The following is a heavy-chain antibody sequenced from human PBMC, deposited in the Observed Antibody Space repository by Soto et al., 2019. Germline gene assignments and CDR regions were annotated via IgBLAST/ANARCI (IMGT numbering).Heavy chain of an antibody. CDR3: ARDKNGSGSYFWMFVSDY. V-gene: IGHV1-3*01. CDR1: GYTFTSYA. D-gene: IGHD3-10*01. CDR2: INAGNGNT. Sequence: ASVKVSCKASGYTFTSYAMHWVRQAPGQRLEWMGWINAGNGNTKYSQKFQGRVTITRDTSASTAYMELSSLRSEDTAVYYCARDKNGSGSYFWMFVSDYWGKGTLVTVSS. J-gene: IGHJ4*02.